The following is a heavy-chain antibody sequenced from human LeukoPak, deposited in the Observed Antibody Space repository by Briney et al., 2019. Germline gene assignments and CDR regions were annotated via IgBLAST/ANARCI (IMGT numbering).Heavy chain of an antibody. Sequence: PGGSLRLSCAASGFTFSSYAMSWVRQAPGKGLEWVSVIYSGGSTYYADSVKGRFTISRDNSKNTLYLQMNSLRAEDTAVYYCARDQSLGIQLDWGQGTLVTVSS. D-gene: IGHD5-18*01. CDR2: IYSGGST. V-gene: IGHV3-53*01. CDR3: ARDQSLGIQLD. CDR1: GFTFSSYA. J-gene: IGHJ4*02.